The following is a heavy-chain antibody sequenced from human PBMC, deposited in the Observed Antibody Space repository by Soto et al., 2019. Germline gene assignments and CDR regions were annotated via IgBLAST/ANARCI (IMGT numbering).Heavy chain of an antibody. CDR2: MNPNSGNT. CDR3: AKRSIAAPYYFDY. J-gene: IGHJ4*02. Sequence: ASVTVSCXASGYTFTSYDINWVRQATGQGLEWMGWMNPNSGNTGYAQKFQGRVTMTRNTSISTAYMELSSLRSEDTAVYYCAKRSIAAPYYFDYWGQGTLVTVSS. CDR1: GYTFTSYD. D-gene: IGHD6-6*01. V-gene: IGHV1-8*01.